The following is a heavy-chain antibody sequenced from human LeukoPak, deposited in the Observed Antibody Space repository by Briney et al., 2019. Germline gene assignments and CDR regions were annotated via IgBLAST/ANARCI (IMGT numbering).Heavy chain of an antibody. CDR1: GFTFSSYS. CDR2: ISSSSSTI. V-gene: IGHV3-48*01. Sequence: PGGSLRLSCAASGFTFSSYSMNWVRQAPGKGLEWVSYISSSSSTIYYADSVKGRFTISRDNAKDSLFLQMNSLRAEDTAVYYCARTYYSDGYYRHFDYWSQGTRVTGYS. D-gene: IGHD3-22*01. J-gene: IGHJ4*02. CDR3: ARTYYSDGYYRHFDY.